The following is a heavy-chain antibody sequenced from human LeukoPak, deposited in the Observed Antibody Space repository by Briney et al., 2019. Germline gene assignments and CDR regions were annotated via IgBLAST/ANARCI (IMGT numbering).Heavy chain of an antibody. V-gene: IGHV3-23*01. CDR3: AKDQKYSSSGFDP. CDR2: ISGSGGST. CDR1: GFTFSSYA. Sequence: GRSLRLSCAASGFTFSSYAMSWVRQAPGKGLEWVSAISGSGGSTYYADSVKGRFTISRDDSKNTLYLQMNSLRAEDTAVYYCAKDQKYSSSGFDPWGQGTLVTVSS. J-gene: IGHJ5*02. D-gene: IGHD6-6*01.